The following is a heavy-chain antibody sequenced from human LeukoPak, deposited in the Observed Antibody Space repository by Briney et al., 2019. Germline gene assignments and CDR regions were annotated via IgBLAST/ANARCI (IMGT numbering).Heavy chain of an antibody. J-gene: IGHJ3*02. V-gene: IGHV3-23*01. CDR2: ISGSGGNT. CDR1: GFTFSSYA. Sequence: GGSLRLSCAASGFTFSSYAMSWVRQAPGKGLEWVSAISGSGGNTYYADSVKGRFTISRDNSKNTLYLQMNSLRAEDTAVYYCAKGGMTHWYSSSWYNAFDIWGQGTMVTVSS. D-gene: IGHD6-13*01. CDR3: AKGGMTHWYSSSWYNAFDI.